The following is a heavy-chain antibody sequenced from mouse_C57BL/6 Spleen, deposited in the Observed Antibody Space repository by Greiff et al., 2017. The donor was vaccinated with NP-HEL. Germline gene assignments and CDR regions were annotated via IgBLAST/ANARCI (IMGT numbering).Heavy chain of an antibody. CDR1: GFSFNTYA. Sequence: DVQLVESGGGLVQPKGSLKLSCAASGFSFNTYAMNWVRQAPGKGLEWVARIRSKSNNYATYYADSVKDRFTISRDDSESMLYLQMNNLKTEDTAMYYCVRHDDGYPYYAMDYWGQGTSVTVSS. CDR2: IRSKSNNYAT. CDR3: VRHDDGYPYYAMDY. D-gene: IGHD2-3*01. J-gene: IGHJ4*01. V-gene: IGHV10-1*01.